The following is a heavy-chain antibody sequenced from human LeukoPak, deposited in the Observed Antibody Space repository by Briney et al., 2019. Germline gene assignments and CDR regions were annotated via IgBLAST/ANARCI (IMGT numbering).Heavy chain of an antibody. V-gene: IGHV2-5*01. J-gene: IGHJ4*02. D-gene: IGHD3-22*01. CDR1: GFSLSTNGVG. Sequence: SGRTLGNPTRTLTLTCTFSGFSLSTNGVGVGWIRQPPGKALEWLGFIYCNNDKRYSPSLKSRLTITMHTSKNQVVLTMPNMDTVDTDTYYCAHRYFYDNSGYQVWGQGTLVTVSS. CDR3: AHRYFYDNSGYQV. CDR2: IYCNNDK.